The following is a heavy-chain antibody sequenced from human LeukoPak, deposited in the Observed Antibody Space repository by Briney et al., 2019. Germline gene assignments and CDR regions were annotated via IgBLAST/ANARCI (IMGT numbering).Heavy chain of an antibody. CDR2: IDYSGTT. V-gene: IGHV4-59*01. Sequence: PSETLSLTCTVSGGSISNYYWSWIRQPPGKGLEWIGDIDYSGTTNYNPSLKSRVTISLDTSKNQFSLKLSSVTAADTAVYYCARGDRVGSSGYYFDNWGQGTLVTVSS. J-gene: IGHJ4*02. CDR1: GGSISNYY. D-gene: IGHD3-10*01. CDR3: ARGDRVGSSGYYFDN.